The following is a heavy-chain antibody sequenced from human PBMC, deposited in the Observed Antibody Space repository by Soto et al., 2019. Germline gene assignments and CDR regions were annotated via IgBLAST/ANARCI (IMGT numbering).Heavy chain of an antibody. CDR3: ARAGGIAVVVPASTNWFDP. D-gene: IGHD2-2*01. CDR2: IWYDGSNK. V-gene: IGHV3-33*01. J-gene: IGHJ5*02. Sequence: GGSLRLSCAASGFTFSSYGMHWVRQAPGKGLEWVAVIWYDGSNKYYADSVKGRFTISRDNSKNTLYLQMNSLRAEDTAVYYCARAGGIAVVVPASTNWFDPWGQGTLVTVSS. CDR1: GFTFSSYG.